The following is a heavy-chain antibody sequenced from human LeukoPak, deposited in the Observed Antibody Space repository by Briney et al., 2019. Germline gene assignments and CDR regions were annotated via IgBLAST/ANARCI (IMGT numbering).Heavy chain of an antibody. D-gene: IGHD2-2*01. V-gene: IGHV3-23*01. CDR2: ISGSGGST. CDR3: AKDRGGVVPAAISGPLDY. CDR1: GFTFSSYA. Sequence: GGSLRLSCAASGFTFSSYAMSWVRQAPGKGLEWVSAISGSGGSTYYAGSVKGRFTISRDNSKNTLYLQMNSLRAEDTAVYYCAKDRGGVVPAAISGPLDYWGQGTLVTVSS. J-gene: IGHJ4*02.